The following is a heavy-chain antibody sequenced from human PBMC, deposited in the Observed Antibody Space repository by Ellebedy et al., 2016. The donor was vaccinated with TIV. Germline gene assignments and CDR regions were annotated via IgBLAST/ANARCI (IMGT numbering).Heavy chain of an antibody. CDR2: IRSKANSYAT. V-gene: IGHV3-73*01. J-gene: IGHJ6*02. CDR1: GFTFSGSA. Sequence: GGSLRLXXAVSGFTFSGSAMHWVRQASGKGLEWVGLIRSKANSYATAYAASVKGRFTISRDDSKNTAYLQMNSLKTEDTAVYYCTRQVEMATITRYYYYGMDVWGQGTTVTVSS. D-gene: IGHD5-24*01. CDR3: TRQVEMATITRYYYYGMDV.